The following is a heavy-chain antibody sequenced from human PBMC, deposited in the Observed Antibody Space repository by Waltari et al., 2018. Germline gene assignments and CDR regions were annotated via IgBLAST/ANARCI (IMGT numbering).Heavy chain of an antibody. V-gene: IGHV4-59*01. CDR1: GGSISSYY. CDR2: NYYSGST. CDR3: ASYLCNRQLVRMGPCGDFDY. Sequence: QVQLQESGPGLVKPSETLSLTCTVSGGSISSYYWSWIRQPPGKGLEWIGYNYYSGSTNYNPSLKSRVTISVDTSKNQFSLKLSSVTAADTAVYYCASYLCNRQLVRMGPCGDFDYWGQGTLVTVSS. D-gene: IGHD6-13*01. J-gene: IGHJ4*02.